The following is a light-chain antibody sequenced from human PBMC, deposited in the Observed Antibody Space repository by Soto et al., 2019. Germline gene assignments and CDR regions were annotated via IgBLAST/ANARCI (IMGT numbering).Light chain of an antibody. Sequence: CLLSQAPSVSGAPGQRVTISCTRSSANIGPGYDVHWYQQLPGTAPKLLIYSNTNRPSGVPDRFSGSRSGTSASLAITGLQAEDEADYYCQSYDSSLSGSVFGTGTKVTVL. CDR3: QSYDSSLSGSV. V-gene: IGLV1-40*01. CDR2: SNT. J-gene: IGLJ1*01. CDR1: SANIGPGYD.